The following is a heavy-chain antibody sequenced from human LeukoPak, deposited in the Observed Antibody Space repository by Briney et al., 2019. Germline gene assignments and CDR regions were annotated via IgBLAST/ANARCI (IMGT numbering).Heavy chain of an antibody. Sequence: GGSLRLSCAASGFTFSSYAMSWVRQAPGKGLEWASYISSSGSTIYYADSVKGRFTISRDNAKNSLYLQMNSLRAEDTAVYYCAELGITMIGGVWGKGTTVTISS. D-gene: IGHD3-10*02. CDR2: ISSSGSTI. V-gene: IGHV3-48*03. CDR1: GFTFSSYA. CDR3: AELGITMIGGV. J-gene: IGHJ6*04.